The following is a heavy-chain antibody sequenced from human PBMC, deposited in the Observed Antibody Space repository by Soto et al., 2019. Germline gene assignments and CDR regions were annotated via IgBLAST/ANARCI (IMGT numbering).Heavy chain of an antibody. D-gene: IGHD3-22*01. J-gene: IGHJ4*02. CDR3: ARQRRYYDSSGLDY. Sequence: QVQLVESGGGLVKPGGSLRLSCAASGFTFTEYYMTWIRQVPGKGPEWLSYISGGGGSTIYYAESVKGRFTISRDNPKIAHYQKMNSLRAEDTIVYYCARQRRYYDSSGLDYWGQGNLVTVSS. V-gene: IGHV3-11*01. CDR2: ISGGGGSTI. CDR1: GFTFTEYY.